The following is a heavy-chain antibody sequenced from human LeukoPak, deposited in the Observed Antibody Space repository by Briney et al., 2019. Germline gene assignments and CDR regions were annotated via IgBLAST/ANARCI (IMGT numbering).Heavy chain of an antibody. CDR2: ILPYNGNT. V-gene: IGHV1-18*01. J-gene: IGHJ3*02. CDR1: GYTFTSYG. D-gene: IGHD3-3*01. CDR3: ARPYDFWSGYEALHDAFDI. Sequence: GASVKVSCKASGYTFTSYGITWVRQAPGQGLEWVGWILPYNGNTKYAQKLQGRVTMTTDTSTSTAYMELRSLRSDDTALYYCARPYDFWSGYEALHDAFDIWGQGTMVTVSS.